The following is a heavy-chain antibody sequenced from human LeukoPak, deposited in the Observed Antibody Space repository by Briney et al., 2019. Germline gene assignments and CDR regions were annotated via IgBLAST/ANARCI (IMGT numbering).Heavy chain of an antibody. CDR2: IYYTGTT. CDR1: GGSISGYY. J-gene: IGHJ5*02. D-gene: IGHD3-22*01. Sequence: PSETLTLTCTVSGGSISGYYWSWIRQPPGKGLEWTGYIYYTGTTSYNPSLKSRVTISIDTSKNQFSLRLSSATAADTAVYYCARDGVGYHDGTGYYSWFDPWGQGTLVTVSS. CDR3: ARDGVGYHDGTGYYSWFDP. V-gene: IGHV4-59*01.